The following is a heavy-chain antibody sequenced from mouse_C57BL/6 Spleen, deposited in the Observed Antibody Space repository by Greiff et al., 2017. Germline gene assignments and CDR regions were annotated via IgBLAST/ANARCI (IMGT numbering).Heavy chain of an antibody. V-gene: IGHV1-62-2*01. CDR2: FYPGSGSI. J-gene: IGHJ1*03. CDR3: ARHEGITTRVEGYFDV. Sequence: QVQLQQSGAELVKPGASVKLSCKASGYTFTEYTIHWVKQRSGQGLEWIGWFYPGSGSIKYNEKFKDKATLTADKFSSPVYMELSRLTSEDSAFYFCARHEGITTRVEGYFDVWGTGTTVTVSS. D-gene: IGHD1-1*01. CDR1: GYTFTEYT.